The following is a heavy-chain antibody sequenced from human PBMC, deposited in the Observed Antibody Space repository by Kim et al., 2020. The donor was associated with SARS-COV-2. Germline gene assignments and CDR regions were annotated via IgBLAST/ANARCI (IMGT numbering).Heavy chain of an antibody. D-gene: IGHD2-8*01. Sequence: SETLSLTCAVYGGSFNDYYWIWMRQPPGKGLEWIGEINHSGTTNYNPSFKSRISISVDSSKKQFSLRLNSMTAADTAVYYCATNSEDYWAQGTQVTVSS. CDR2: INHSGTT. V-gene: IGHV4-34*01. CDR1: GGSFNDYY. CDR3: ATNSEDY. J-gene: IGHJ4*02.